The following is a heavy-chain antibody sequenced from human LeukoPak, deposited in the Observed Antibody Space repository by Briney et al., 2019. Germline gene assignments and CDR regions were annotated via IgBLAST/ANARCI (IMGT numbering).Heavy chain of an antibody. V-gene: IGHV3-30*18. D-gene: IGHD5-24*01. CDR1: GFTFSSYG. CDR3: AKPLMATIKPFDY. J-gene: IGHJ4*02. CDR2: ISYDGSNK. Sequence: GGSLRLSCAASGFTFSSYGMHWVRQAPGKGLEWVAVISYDGSNKYYADSVKGRFTISRGNSKNTLYLQMNSLRAEDTAVFYCAKPLMATIKPFDYWGQGTLVTVSS.